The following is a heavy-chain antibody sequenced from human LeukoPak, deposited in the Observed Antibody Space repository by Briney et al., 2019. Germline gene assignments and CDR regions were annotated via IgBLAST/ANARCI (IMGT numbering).Heavy chain of an antibody. V-gene: IGHV3-9*01. Sequence: GGSLRLSCAGSGFTFDEHAMHWVRQAPGKGLEWVSGISWNSGSIAYAVSVKGRFTISRDNAKNLLFLQMSSLRAADTALYYCVKGHCSSSSCFPNYYYYMDVWGTGTTVTVSS. CDR3: VKGHCSSSSCFPNYYYYMDV. CDR1: GFTFDEHA. CDR2: ISWNSGSI. D-gene: IGHD2-15*01. J-gene: IGHJ6*03.